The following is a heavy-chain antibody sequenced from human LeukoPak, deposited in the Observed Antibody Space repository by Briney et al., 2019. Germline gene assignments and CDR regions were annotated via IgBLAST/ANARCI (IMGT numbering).Heavy chain of an antibody. D-gene: IGHD5-12*01. V-gene: IGHV1-18*01. CDR1: GYTFTSFG. CDR2: ISAYNGNT. Sequence: APVKVSCKASGYTFTSFGISWVRQAPGQGLEWMGWISAYNGNTNYAQKLQGRVTMTTDTSTSTAYMELRTLRSDDTAVYYCARGRGGYTRFDYWGQGTLVTVSS. CDR3: ARGRGGYTRFDY. J-gene: IGHJ4*02.